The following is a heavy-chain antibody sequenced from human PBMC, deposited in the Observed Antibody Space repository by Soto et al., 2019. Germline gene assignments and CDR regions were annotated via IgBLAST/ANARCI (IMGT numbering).Heavy chain of an antibody. CDR3: ATSYCITSSCYNGHHWFDP. D-gene: IGHD2-2*02. Sequence: SETLSLPCTVPGGSISSGDYYWSWIRQSAGKGLEWIGRIYVSGSVNYNPSLKSRVTMSVDTSKNQFSLKLRSVTAADTAMYYCATSYCITSSCYNGHHWFDPWGQGSLVTVSS. CDR2: IYVSGSV. J-gene: IGHJ5*02. V-gene: IGHV4-61*02. CDR1: GGSISSGDYY.